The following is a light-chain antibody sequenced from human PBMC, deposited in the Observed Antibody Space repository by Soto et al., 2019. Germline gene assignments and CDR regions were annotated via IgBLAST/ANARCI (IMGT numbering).Light chain of an antibody. CDR3: QQRINSIT. J-gene: IGKJ5*01. V-gene: IGKV3-11*01. CDR1: QSVSSY. Sequence: IVFRQSPSILSLSKRERTTLSCRASQSVSSYLAWYQQKPGQAPRLLIYDASTRDTGIPARFSGSGSGTDFTLTISCLDPEDFAVYYCQQRINSITFGQGTRLEIK. CDR2: DAS.